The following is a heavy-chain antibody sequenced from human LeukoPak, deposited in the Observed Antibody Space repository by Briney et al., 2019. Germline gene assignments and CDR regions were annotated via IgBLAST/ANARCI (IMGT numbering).Heavy chain of an antibody. J-gene: IGHJ4*02. CDR2: IYYSGST. Sequence: PSETLSLTCTVSGGSISSYCWSWIRQPPGKGLEWIGYIYYSGSTNYNPSLKSRVTISVDTSKNQFSLKLSSVTAADTAVYYCARAPSGWYFLDYWGQGTLVTVSS. CDR3: ARAPSGWYFLDY. V-gene: IGHV4-59*01. CDR1: GGSISSYC. D-gene: IGHD6-19*01.